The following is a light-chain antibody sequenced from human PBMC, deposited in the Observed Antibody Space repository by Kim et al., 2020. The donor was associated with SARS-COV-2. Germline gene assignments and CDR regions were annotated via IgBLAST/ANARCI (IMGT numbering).Light chain of an antibody. Sequence: PGPRVTITCTGSISNIGIRYDVHWYQQLPGRAPKLLIYGNTNRPSGVPDRFSVSTSGTSVSLAITGLQAEDEADYYYQSYDSSHVIFGGGTQLTVL. J-gene: IGLJ2*01. CDR3: QSYDSSHVI. CDR2: GNT. CDR1: ISNIGIRYD. V-gene: IGLV1-40*01.